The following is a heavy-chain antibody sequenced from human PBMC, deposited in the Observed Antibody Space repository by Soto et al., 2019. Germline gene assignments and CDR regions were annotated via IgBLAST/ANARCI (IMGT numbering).Heavy chain of an antibody. V-gene: IGHV3-23*01. J-gene: IGHJ3*02. CDR1: GFTFSSYA. Sequence: EVQLLESGGGLVQPGGSLRLSCAASGFTFSSYAMSWVRQAPGKGLEWVSAISGSGGTTYYADSVKGRFTFSRDNSKNTLYLQMNILRAEDTAVYYCGKTANGWFSAFDIWGQGTMVTVSS. CDR2: ISGSGGTT. D-gene: IGHD6-19*01. CDR3: GKTANGWFSAFDI.